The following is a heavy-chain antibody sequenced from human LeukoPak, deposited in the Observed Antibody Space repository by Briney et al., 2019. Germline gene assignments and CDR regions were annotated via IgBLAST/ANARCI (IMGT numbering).Heavy chain of an antibody. CDR2: INPSGGST. V-gene: IGHV1-46*01. J-gene: IGHJ5*02. CDR1: GYTFTSYY. D-gene: IGHD2-2*03. CDR3: ARDYGYCSSTSCRAYNWFDP. Sequence: ASVKVSCKASGYTFTSYYMHWVRQAPGQGLEWMGIINPSGGSTSYAQKFQGRVTMTTDTSTSTAHMELRSLRSDDTAVYYCARDYGYCSSTSCRAYNWFDPWGQGTLVTVSS.